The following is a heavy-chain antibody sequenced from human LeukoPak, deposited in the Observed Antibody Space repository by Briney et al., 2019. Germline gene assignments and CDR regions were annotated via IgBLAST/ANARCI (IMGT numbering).Heavy chain of an antibody. CDR3: AKDAGGSYVPIEY. CDR2: ISGSGSSR. Sequence: GGSLRLSCAASGFTFSSYAMSWVRQAPGKGLEWVSAISGSGSSRYYADSVTGRFTISRDNSKKTLYPQMNSLRAEDTAVYYCAKDAGGSYVPIEYWGQGTLVTVSS. CDR1: GFTFSSYA. J-gene: IGHJ4*02. D-gene: IGHD1-26*01. V-gene: IGHV3-23*01.